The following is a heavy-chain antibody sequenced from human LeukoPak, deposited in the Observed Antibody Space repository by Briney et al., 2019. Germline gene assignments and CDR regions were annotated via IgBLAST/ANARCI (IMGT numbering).Heavy chain of an antibody. V-gene: IGHV4-59*01. CDR1: GGSISSYY. D-gene: IGHD3-3*01. Sequence: SETLSLTCTVSGGSISSYYWSWIRQPPGKGLEWIGYIYYSGSTNYNPSLKSRVTISVDTSKNQFSLKLSSVTAADTAVYYCARIRFLEWLRPEYYFDYWGQGTLVTVSS. J-gene: IGHJ4*02. CDR3: ARIRFLEWLRPEYYFDY. CDR2: IYYSGST.